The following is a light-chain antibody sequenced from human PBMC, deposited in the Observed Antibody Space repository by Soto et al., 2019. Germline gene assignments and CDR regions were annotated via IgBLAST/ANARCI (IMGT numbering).Light chain of an antibody. Sequence: NFMLTQPHSVSESPGKTVIISCTRSSGRIASNYVQWYQQRPGSAPTTVIYEDNQRPSGVPDRFSGSIDSSSNSASLTISRLKTEDEADYYCQSYHSSNVVFGGGTKLTVL. CDR2: EDN. V-gene: IGLV6-57*04. J-gene: IGLJ3*02. CDR3: QSYHSSNVV. CDR1: SGRIASNY.